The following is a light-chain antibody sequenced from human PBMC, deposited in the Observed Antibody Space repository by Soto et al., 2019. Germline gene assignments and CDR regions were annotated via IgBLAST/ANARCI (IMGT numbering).Light chain of an antibody. Sequence: QSVLTQPPSASGSPGQSVAISCSGTSSDVGGYNYVSWYQQHPGKAPKLMIYDVNKRPSGVPDRFSGSKSGNTASLTVSGLQADDEADYYCISYAGSNKPAFGGGTMLTVL. CDR1: SSDVGGYNY. CDR2: DVN. V-gene: IGLV2-8*01. CDR3: ISYAGSNKPA. J-gene: IGLJ2*01.